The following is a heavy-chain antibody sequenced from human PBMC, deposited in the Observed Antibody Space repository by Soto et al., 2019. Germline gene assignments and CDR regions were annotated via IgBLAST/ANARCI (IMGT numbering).Heavy chain of an antibody. CDR2: IWYDGSKK. D-gene: IGHD4-17*01. J-gene: IGHJ4*02. CDR1: GFTFSGHG. V-gene: IGHV3-33*01. Sequence: QVQLVESGGGVVHPGTSLRLSCAASGFTFSGHGMHWVRQAPGKGLEWMAVIWYDGSKKYYGDSVKGRFTISRDNSKNTMFLQMNSLRVEDTAVYYCARGRGGDYGGNSGYYDYWGQGTLVTVSS. CDR3: ARGRGGDYGGNSGYYDY.